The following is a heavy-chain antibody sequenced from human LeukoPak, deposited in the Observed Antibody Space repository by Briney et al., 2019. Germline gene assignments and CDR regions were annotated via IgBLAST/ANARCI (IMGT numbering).Heavy chain of an antibody. CDR2: IIPIFGTA. J-gene: IGHJ6*03. V-gene: IGHV1-69*05. CDR3: ARDSDHSTSGYYYMDV. D-gene: IGHD5/OR15-5a*01. Sequence: ASVTVSCKASGGTFSIYAISWVRQAPGQGLEWMGGIIPIFGTANYAQKFQGRVTITTDESTSTAYMELSSLRSEDTAVYYCARDSDHSTSGYYYMDVWGKGTTVTVSS. CDR1: GGTFSIYA.